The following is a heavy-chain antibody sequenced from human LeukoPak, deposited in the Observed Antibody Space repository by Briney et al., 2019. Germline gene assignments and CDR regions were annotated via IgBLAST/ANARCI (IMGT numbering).Heavy chain of an antibody. CDR1: GFSFSSYS. Sequence: GGSLRLSCAASGFSFSSYSMTWVRQAPGKGLEWVSSMSSGSSYIYYADSVRGRFTISRDDAKNSLYLLMNSLRVEDTAVYYCARDRPTGASRLFVVQWGQGTLVTVSS. CDR3: ARDRPTGASRLFVVQ. D-gene: IGHD3-3*01. V-gene: IGHV3-21*01. CDR2: MSSGSSYI. J-gene: IGHJ4*02.